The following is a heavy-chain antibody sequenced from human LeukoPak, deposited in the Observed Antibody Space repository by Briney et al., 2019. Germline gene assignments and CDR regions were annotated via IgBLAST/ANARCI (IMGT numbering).Heavy chain of an antibody. J-gene: IGHJ4*02. V-gene: IGHV3-15*01. Sequence: GGSLRLSCVDSGFTFANAWMSWVRQAPGKGLEWIGRIKSKTDGETTNYAEPVRGRFTISRDDSKSAVYLQMNSLKIEDTAVYYCTTDLGTYYHGSQRLIPIDYWGQGTLVTVSS. D-gene: IGHD3-10*01. CDR2: IKSKTDGETT. CDR1: GFTFANAW. CDR3: TTDLGTYYHGSQRLIPIDY.